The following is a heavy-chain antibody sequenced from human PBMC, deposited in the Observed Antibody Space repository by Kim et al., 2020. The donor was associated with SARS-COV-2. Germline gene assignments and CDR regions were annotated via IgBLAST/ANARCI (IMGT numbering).Heavy chain of an antibody. CDR1: GGSFSGYY. V-gene: IGHV4-34*01. CDR2: INHSGST. Sequence: SETLSLTCAVYGGSFSGYYWSWIRQPPGKGLEWIGEINHSGSTNYNPSLKSRVTISVDTSKNQFSLKLSSVTAADTAVYYCARDGSTPAASLKVYYYGM. D-gene: IGHD2-2*01. J-gene: IGHJ6*01. CDR3: ARDGSTPAASLKVYYYGM.